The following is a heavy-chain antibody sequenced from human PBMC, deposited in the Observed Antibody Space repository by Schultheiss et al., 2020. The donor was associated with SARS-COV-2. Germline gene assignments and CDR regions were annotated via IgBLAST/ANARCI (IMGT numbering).Heavy chain of an antibody. CDR3: ARDRTPTVTLPFDP. V-gene: IGHV3-30*04. Sequence: GGFLRLSCAASGFTFSSYAMHWVRQAPGKGLEWVAVISYDGSNKYYADSVKGRFTISRDNSKNTLYLQMNSLRAEDTAVYYCARDRTPTVTLPFDPWGQGTLVTVSS. CDR2: ISYDGSNK. D-gene: IGHD4-17*01. CDR1: GFTFSSYA. J-gene: IGHJ5*02.